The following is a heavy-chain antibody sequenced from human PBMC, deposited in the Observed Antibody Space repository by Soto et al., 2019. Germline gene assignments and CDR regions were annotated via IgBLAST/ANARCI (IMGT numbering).Heavy chain of an antibody. D-gene: IGHD3-22*01. J-gene: IGHJ3*02. CDR3: ARDKYYYDSSGYYEPYDAFDI. V-gene: IGHV4-30-4*01. CDR2: IYYSGST. Sequence: YYRKKKHQPPGKGLEWIGYIYYSGSTYYYPSLKSRVTISVDTSKNQFSLKLSSVTAADTAVYYCARDKYYYDSSGYYEPYDAFDIWGQGTMVTVSS. CDR1: YY.